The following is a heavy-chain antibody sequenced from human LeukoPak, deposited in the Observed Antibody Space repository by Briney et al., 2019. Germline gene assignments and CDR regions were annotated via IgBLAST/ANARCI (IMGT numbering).Heavy chain of an antibody. V-gene: IGHV3-9*01. CDR1: GFTFDDYA. CDR2: ISWNSGSI. D-gene: IGHD6-6*01. Sequence: GRSLRLSCAASGFTFDDYAMHWVRQAPGKGLEWVSGISWNSGSIGYADSVKGRFTISRDNAKNSLYLQMNSLRAEDTAVYYCARDSRLGYYMDVWGKGTTVTVSS. CDR3: ARDSRLGYYMDV. J-gene: IGHJ6*03.